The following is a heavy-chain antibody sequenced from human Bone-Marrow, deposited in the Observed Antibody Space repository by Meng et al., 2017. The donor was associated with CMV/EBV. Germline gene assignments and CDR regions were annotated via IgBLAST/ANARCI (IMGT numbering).Heavy chain of an antibody. J-gene: IGHJ4*02. D-gene: IGHD6-19*01. Sequence: GESLKISCKVSGYSFTSYWFGWVRQLPGKGLEWMGIIYPGDSDTRYSPSFQGQVAISADKSISTAYLQWRSLKASDTAMYYCERSPYLVNSKGASCGWYPVYWGQGNLVTVTS. CDR2: IYPGDSDT. CDR3: ERSPYLVNSKGASCGWYPVY. CDR1: GYSFTSYW. V-gene: IGHV5-51*01.